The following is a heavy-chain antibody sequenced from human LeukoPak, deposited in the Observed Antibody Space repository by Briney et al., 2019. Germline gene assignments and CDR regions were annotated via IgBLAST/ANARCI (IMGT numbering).Heavy chain of an antibody. CDR2: ISGGGGIT. J-gene: IGHJ6*03. CDR1: GFTFDSYA. V-gene: IGHV3-23*01. D-gene: IGHD2-2*01. Sequence: GGSLRLSCTASGFTFDSYAMTWVRQAPGKGLEWVSSISGGGGITNYADSVKGRFTISRDNSKYTLFLQMNSLRAEDTAVYYCAKYGVDCSSTSCYPLYYMDVWGKGTTVTVSS. CDR3: AKYGVDCSSTSCYPLYYMDV.